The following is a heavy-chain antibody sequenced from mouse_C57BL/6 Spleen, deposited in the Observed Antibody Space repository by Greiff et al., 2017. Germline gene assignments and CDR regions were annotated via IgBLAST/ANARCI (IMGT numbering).Heavy chain of an antibody. V-gene: IGHV1-53*01. CDR2: FKPSNGGT. CDR3: TRYDSNYPFAY. D-gene: IGHD2-5*01. Sequence: VQLQQPGTELVKPEASVKLSCKASGYTFTSYWMHWVKQRPGQGLEWIGNFKPSNGGTNYTEKFKSKATLTVDKASSTAYMQRRSLTSEDSAVYCCTRYDSNYPFAYWGQGTLVTVSA. CDR1: GYTFTSYW. J-gene: IGHJ3*01.